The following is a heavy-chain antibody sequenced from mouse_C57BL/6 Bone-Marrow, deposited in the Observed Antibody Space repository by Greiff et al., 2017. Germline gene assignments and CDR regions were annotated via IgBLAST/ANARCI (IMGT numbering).Heavy chain of an antibody. CDR2: ISDGGSYT. CDR3: ARDPMVTTYSYFDV. V-gene: IGHV5-4*01. J-gene: IGHJ1*03. CDR1: GFTFSSYA. D-gene: IGHD2-2*01. Sequence: EVKLMESGGGLVKPGGSLKLSCAASGFTFSSYAMSWVRQTPEKRLEWVATISDGGSYTYYPDNVKGRFTISRDNAKNNLYLQMSHLKSEDTAMYYCARDPMVTTYSYFDVWGTGTTVTVSS.